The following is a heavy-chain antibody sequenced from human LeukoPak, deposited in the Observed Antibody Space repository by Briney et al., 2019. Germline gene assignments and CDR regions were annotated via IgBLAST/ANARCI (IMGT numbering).Heavy chain of an antibody. V-gene: IGHV3-30*02. CDR1: GFTYSSYA. CDR2: IRYDGSNK. J-gene: IGHJ4*02. Sequence: GGSLRLSCAASGFTYSSYAMHWVRQAPGKGLEWVAFIRYDGSNKYYADSVKGRFNISRNNSKNTLYLQMNSLRVEDTAVYYCATLPYYYDSSGSYYFDYWGQGTLVTVSS. CDR3: ATLPYYYDSSGSYYFDY. D-gene: IGHD3-22*01.